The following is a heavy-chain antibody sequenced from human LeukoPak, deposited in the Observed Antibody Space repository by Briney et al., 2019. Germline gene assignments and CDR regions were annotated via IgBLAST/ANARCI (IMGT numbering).Heavy chain of an antibody. J-gene: IGHJ4*02. V-gene: IGHV3-23*01. Sequence: PTGGSLRLSCAASGFTFSSYAMSWVRQAPGKGLEWVSAISGSGGSTYYADSVKGRFTISRDNSKNTLYLQMNSLRSEDTAVYYCAKGLGDYDDFRLGYWGQGTLVTVSS. CDR3: AKGLGDYDDFRLGY. CDR2: ISGSGGST. CDR1: GFTFSSYA. D-gene: IGHD4-17*01.